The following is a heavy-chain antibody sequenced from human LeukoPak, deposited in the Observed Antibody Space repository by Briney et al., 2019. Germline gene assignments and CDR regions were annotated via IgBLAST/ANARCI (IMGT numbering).Heavy chain of an antibody. D-gene: IGHD4-17*01. Sequence: ASVKVSCKVSGYTLTELSMHWVRQAPGKGLEWMGGFDPEDGETIYAQKLQGRVTMTTDTSTSTAYMELTSLRSDDTAVYYCAMGETVTTPPRDYWGQGTLVTVSS. CDR3: AMGETVTTPPRDY. V-gene: IGHV1-24*01. J-gene: IGHJ4*02. CDR1: GYTLTELS. CDR2: FDPEDGET.